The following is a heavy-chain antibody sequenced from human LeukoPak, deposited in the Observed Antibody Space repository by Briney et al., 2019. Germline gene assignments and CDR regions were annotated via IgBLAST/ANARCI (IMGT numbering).Heavy chain of an antibody. J-gene: IGHJ4*02. V-gene: IGHV3-21*01. Sequence: GGSLRLSCAASGFTFSSYSMNWVRQAPGKGLEWVSSISSSSSYIYYADSVKGRFTISRDNAKNSLYLQMNSLRAEDTAVYYCARDFVVRGPFDYWGQGTLVTVSS. CDR1: GFTFSSYS. D-gene: IGHD3-10*01. CDR2: ISSSSSYI. CDR3: ARDFVVRGPFDY.